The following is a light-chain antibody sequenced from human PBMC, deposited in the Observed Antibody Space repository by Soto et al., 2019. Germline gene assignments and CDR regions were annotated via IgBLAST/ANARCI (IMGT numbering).Light chain of an antibody. CDR3: QQYGGSPRVT. V-gene: IGKV3-20*01. J-gene: IGKJ4*01. CDR2: GAS. CDR1: QSVTSNY. Sequence: EIVLTQSPGTLSLSPGERATLSCRASQSVTSNYLAWYQQKPGQAPRLLIYGASSRATGIPDRFSGSGSGTDFTLIISRLEPEDFAVYYCQQYGGSPRVTFGGGTKVEIK.